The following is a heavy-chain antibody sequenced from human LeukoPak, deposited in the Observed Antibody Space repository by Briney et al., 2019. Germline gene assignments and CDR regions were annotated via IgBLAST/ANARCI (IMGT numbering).Heavy chain of an antibody. CDR2: MNPNSGNT. CDR3: AIIRVAANGWYYYYYGMDV. V-gene: IGHV1-8*01. D-gene: IGHD2-15*01. CDR1: GYTFTSYD. Sequence: GASVTVSCQASGYTFTSYDINWVRQATAQGLEWMGWMNPNSGNTGYAQKFQGRVTMTRNTSISTAYMELSSLRSEDTAVYYCAIIRVAANGWYYYYYGMDVWGQGTTVTVSS. J-gene: IGHJ6*02.